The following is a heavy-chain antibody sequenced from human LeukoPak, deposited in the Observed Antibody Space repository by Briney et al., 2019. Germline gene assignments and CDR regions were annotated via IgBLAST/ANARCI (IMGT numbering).Heavy chain of an antibody. J-gene: IGHJ4*02. CDR3: AKRGGGCDY. Sequence: GGSLRLSCAVSGFTFSGFWMSWSRQAPGKGLEWVASINSNGSEGYYADVVKGRFTISRDNAKNSLYLQINSLRAEDTAVYYCAKRGGGCDYWGQGTLVTVSS. CDR1: GFTFSGFW. V-gene: IGHV3-7*03. CDR2: INSNGSEG. D-gene: IGHD6-19*01.